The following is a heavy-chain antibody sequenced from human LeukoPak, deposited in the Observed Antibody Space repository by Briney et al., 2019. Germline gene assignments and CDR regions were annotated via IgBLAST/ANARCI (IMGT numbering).Heavy chain of an antibody. J-gene: IGHJ4*02. D-gene: IGHD1-26*01. CDR1: GFNFSSYS. V-gene: IGHV3-48*04. Sequence: SGGSLRLSCAASGFNFSSYSMNWVRQAPGKGLEWVSYISSSSSTIYYADSVKGRFTISRDNAKNSLYLQMNSLRAEDTAVYYCARDSPNTPYSGSYYSPGDFDYWGQGTLVTVSS. CDR2: ISSSSSTI. CDR3: ARDSPNTPYSGSYYSPGDFDY.